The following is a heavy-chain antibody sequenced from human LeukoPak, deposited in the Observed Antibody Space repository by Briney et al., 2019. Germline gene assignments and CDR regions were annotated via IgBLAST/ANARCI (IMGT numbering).Heavy chain of an antibody. CDR2: ISSSGAYT. Sequence: GGSLRLSCAASGFTFSTYAMSWVRQAPGKGLEWVSAISSSGAYTYYADSVKGRFTISRDNSKNTLYLQMNSLRAEDTAVYYCAKDWGYSSSQGYYFDYWGQGTLVTVSS. J-gene: IGHJ4*02. D-gene: IGHD6-13*01. CDR1: GFTFSTYA. CDR3: AKDWGYSSSQGYYFDY. V-gene: IGHV3-23*01.